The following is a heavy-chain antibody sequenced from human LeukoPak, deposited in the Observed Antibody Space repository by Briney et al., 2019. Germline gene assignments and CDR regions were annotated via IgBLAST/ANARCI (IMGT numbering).Heavy chain of an antibody. D-gene: IGHD3-22*01. CDR1: GGSISSYY. Sequence: SETLSLTCTVSGGSISSYYRSWIRQPAGKGLEWIGCIYTNGSTNYNPSLKSRVTMSVDTSKNQCSLNLSSVTAADTAVYYCARGGSSWYYYDSSGSNTMYYFDYWGQGTLVTVSS. V-gene: IGHV4-4*07. CDR2: IYTNGST. CDR3: ARGGSSWYYYDSSGSNTMYYFDY. J-gene: IGHJ4*02.